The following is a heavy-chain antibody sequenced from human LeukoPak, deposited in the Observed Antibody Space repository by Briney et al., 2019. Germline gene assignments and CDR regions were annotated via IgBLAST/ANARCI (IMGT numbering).Heavy chain of an antibody. D-gene: IGHD6-13*01. V-gene: IGHV4-34*01. Sequence: SETLSLTCAVYGGSFSGYYWSWIRQPPGKGLEWIGEINHSGSTNYNPSLKSRVTISVDTSKNQFSLKLSSVTAADTAVYYCARHRRGAAAGYYYYMDVWGKGTTVTVSS. J-gene: IGHJ6*03. CDR1: GGSFSGYY. CDR2: INHSGST. CDR3: ARHRRGAAAGYYYYMDV.